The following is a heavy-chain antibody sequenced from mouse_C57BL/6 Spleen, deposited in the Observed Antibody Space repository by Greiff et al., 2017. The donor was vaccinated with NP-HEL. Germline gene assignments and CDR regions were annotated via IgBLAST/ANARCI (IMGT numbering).Heavy chain of an antibody. V-gene: IGHV1-52*01. CDR1: GYTFTSYW. Sequence: QVQLQQPGAELVRPGSSVKLSCKASGYTFTSYWMHWVKQRPIQGLEWIGNIDPSDSETHYNQKFKDKATLTVDKSSSTAYMQLSSLTSEDSAVYYCARGGNYVRCAYWGQGTLVTVSA. J-gene: IGHJ3*01. CDR2: IDPSDSET. D-gene: IGHD2-1*01. CDR3: ARGGNYVRCAY.